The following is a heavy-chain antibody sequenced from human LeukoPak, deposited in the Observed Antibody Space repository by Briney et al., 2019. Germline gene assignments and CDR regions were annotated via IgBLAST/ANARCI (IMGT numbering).Heavy chain of an antibody. CDR1: GFTFTSYA. V-gene: IGHV3-23*01. CDR3: AKVRDTSDWYKDAFDI. Sequence: PGGALRLSCSASGFTFTSYAMSWVRQAPGKGLEWMSAITGTGGSTYYAATVKGRFTVSRDNSKNTLYMQMSSPRAEDTAMYYCAKVRDTSDWYKDAFDIWGQGTRVTVSS. CDR2: ITGTGGST. J-gene: IGHJ3*02. D-gene: IGHD6-19*01.